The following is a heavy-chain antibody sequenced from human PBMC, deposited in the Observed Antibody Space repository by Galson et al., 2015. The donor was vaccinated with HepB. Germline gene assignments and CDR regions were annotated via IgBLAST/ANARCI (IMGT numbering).Heavy chain of an antibody. Sequence: SLSLSCADSGFTFSRYNMNWVRQVPGKGLEWISYISASSSTIEYADSVKGRFTISRDNAKNSLFLQMSSLRAEDTAVYYCARDSRATFGEPNWFDPWGQGTLVTVSS. J-gene: IGHJ5*02. CDR3: ARDSRATFGEPNWFDP. D-gene: IGHD3-3*01. CDR2: ISASSSTI. CDR1: GFTFSRYN. V-gene: IGHV3-48*01.